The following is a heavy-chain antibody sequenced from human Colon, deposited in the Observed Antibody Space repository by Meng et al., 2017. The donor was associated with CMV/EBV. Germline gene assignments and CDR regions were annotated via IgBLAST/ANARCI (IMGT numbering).Heavy chain of an antibody. CDR1: GGSFSGYY. Sequence: SETLSPTCAVYGGSFSGYYWSWIRQPPGKGLEWIGEINHSGSTNYNPSLKSRVTISVDTSKNQFSLKLSSVTAADTAVYYCARGRIAAAGTGVDYWGQGTLVTVSS. V-gene: IGHV4-34*01. CDR3: ARGRIAAAGTGVDY. J-gene: IGHJ4*02. CDR2: INHSGST. D-gene: IGHD6-13*01.